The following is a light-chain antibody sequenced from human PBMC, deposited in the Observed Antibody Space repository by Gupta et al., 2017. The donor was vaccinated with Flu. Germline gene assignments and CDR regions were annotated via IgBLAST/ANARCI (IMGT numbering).Light chain of an antibody. CDR1: RSDVGGYNY. V-gene: IGLV2-11*01. CDR3: CSYAGSYTWV. Sequence: QSALTQPRSVSGSPGQSVTLSCTGTRSDVGGYNYVSGYQQHPGKAPKLMIYDVSKRPSGVPDRFSGSKSGNTASLTISGLQAEDEADYYCCSYAGSYTWVVGGGTKLTVL. J-gene: IGLJ3*02. CDR2: DVS.